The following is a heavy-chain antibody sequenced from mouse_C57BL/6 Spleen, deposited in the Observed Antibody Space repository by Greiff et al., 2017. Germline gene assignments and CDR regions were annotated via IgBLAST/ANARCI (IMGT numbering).Heavy chain of an antibody. CDR1: GFTFTDYY. J-gene: IGHJ1*03. D-gene: IGHD1-1*01. CDR3: ATYGSSYDWYFDV. V-gene: IGHV7-3*01. CDR2: IRNKANGYTT. Sequence: EVMLVESGGGLVQPGGSLSLSCAASGFTFTDYYMSWVRQPPGKALEWLGFIRNKANGYTTEYSASVKGRFTISRDNSQSILYLQMNALRAEDSATCYCATYGSSYDWYFDVWGTGTTVTVSS.